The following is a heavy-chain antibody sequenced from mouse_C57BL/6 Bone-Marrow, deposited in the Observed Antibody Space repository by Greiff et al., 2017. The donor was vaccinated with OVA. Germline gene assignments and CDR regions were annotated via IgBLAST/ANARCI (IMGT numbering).Heavy chain of an antibody. CDR2: ISSGGDYI. V-gene: IGHV5-9-1*02. Sequence: DVQLVESGEGLVKPGGSLKLSCAASGFTFSSYAMSWVRQTPEKRLEWVAYISSGGDYIYYADTVKGRFTISRDNARNTLYLQMSSLKSEDTAMYYCTRVNYYGSSYDYWGQGTTLTVSS. CDR1: GFTFSSYA. CDR3: TRVNYYGSSYDY. J-gene: IGHJ2*01. D-gene: IGHD1-1*01.